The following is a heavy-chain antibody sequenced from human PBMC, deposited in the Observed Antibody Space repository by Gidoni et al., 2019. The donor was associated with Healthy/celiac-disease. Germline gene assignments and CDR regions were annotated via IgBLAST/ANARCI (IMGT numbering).Heavy chain of an antibody. Sequence: EVQLVESGGGLVQPGGSLRLSCAASGFTLQSSTMTWVSQAPGKGVEWVSYVISSSSTIDYADSVNGRFTIYRDNAKNSLYLQMNSLRDEDTAVYYCARDISYCSSTSCLRVGWFDPWGQGTLVTVSS. CDR3: ARDISYCSSTSCLRVGWFDP. CDR2: VISSSSTI. D-gene: IGHD2-2*01. V-gene: IGHV3-48*02. CDR1: GFTLQSST. J-gene: IGHJ5*02.